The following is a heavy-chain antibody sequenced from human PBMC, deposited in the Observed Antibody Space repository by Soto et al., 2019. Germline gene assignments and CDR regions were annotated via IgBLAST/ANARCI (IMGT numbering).Heavy chain of an antibody. CDR3: AREMPPQYKISFTYGLDV. CDR2: ISWNSGSI. D-gene: IGHD3-16*02. V-gene: IGHV3-9*01. CDR1: GFTFDDYA. Sequence: EVQLVESGGGLVQPGRSLRLSCAASGFTFDDYAMHWVRQAPGKGLEWVSGISWNSGSIGYADSVKGRFTISRDNAKNSLYLQMNSLRAEDTAFYYCAREMPPQYKISFTYGLDVWGQGTTVTVSS. J-gene: IGHJ6*02.